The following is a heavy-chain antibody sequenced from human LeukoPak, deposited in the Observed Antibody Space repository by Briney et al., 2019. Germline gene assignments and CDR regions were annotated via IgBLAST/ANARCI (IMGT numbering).Heavy chain of an antibody. CDR3: ASLGWSGIDYYYYMDV. CDR2: ISSSGSTI. CDR1: GFTFSSYE. V-gene: IGHV3-48*03. J-gene: IGHJ6*03. Sequence: GGSLRLSCAASGFTFSSYEMNWVRQAPGKGLEWVSYISSSGSTIYYADSVKGRFTISRDNAKNSLYLQMNSLRAEDTAVYYCASLGWSGIDYYYYMDVWGKGTTVTVSS. D-gene: IGHD3-3*01.